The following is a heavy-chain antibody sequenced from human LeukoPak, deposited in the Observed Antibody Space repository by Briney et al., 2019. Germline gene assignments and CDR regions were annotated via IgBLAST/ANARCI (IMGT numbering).Heavy chain of an antibody. J-gene: IGHJ1*01. CDR2: ISSSSSYI. Sequence: PGGSLRLSCAASGFTFSSYSMNWVRQAPGKGLEWVSSISSSSSYIYYADSVKGRFTISRDNAKNSLYLQMNSLRAEDTAVYYCARDSSVGATPAGDSQHWGQGTLVTVSS. V-gene: IGHV3-21*01. CDR1: GFTFSSYS. CDR3: ARDSSVGATPAGDSQH. D-gene: IGHD1-26*01.